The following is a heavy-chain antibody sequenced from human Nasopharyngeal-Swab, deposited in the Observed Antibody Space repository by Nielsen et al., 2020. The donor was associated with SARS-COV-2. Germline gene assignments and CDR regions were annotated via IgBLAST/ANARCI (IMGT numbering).Heavy chain of an antibody. V-gene: IGHV1-24*01. J-gene: IGHJ3*02. CDR1: RYSVNELS. CDR2: FDPADGKT. Sequence: ASAKVSCKVSRYSVNELSMHWVRQAPGKGLEWMGGFDPADGKTVYAQTFKGRVTMTEDTSTDTFYLDLSSLRSEDTAVYYCATDLYDQDGTVYYLNTFHIWGQGTMVTVSS. CDR3: ATDLYDQDGTVYYLNTFHI. D-gene: IGHD3-9*01.